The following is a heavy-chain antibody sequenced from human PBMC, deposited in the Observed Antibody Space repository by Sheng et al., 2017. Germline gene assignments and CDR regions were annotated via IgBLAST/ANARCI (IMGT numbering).Heavy chain of an antibody. CDR3: ARGTANFSPAGD. J-gene: IGHJ4*02. Sequence: QVHLEQSGAEVKKPGSSVKVSCKASGGTFIYHAISWVRQAPGQGLEWMGGIIPIYGRPDYARTFQDRVTISADESTRTAYMELSSLRSDDTAIYYCARGTANFSPAGDWGQGTVVIVSS. CDR1: GGTFIYHA. CDR2: IIPIYGRP. D-gene: IGHD2-21*02. V-gene: IGHV1-69*01.